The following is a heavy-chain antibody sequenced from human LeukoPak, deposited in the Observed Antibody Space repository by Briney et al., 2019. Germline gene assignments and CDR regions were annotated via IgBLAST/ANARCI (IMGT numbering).Heavy chain of an antibody. D-gene: IGHD6-19*01. CDR3: ARLGNNSGWYY. CDR1: GGSISSSSYY. Sequence: SETLSLTCTVSGGSISSSSYYWGWIRQPPGKGLEWIGSIYYSGSTYYNPSLKSRVTMSVDTSKNQFSLKLTSVTAADTAVYYCARLGNNSGWYYWGQGILVTVSS. V-gene: IGHV4-39*07. CDR2: IYYSGST. J-gene: IGHJ4*02.